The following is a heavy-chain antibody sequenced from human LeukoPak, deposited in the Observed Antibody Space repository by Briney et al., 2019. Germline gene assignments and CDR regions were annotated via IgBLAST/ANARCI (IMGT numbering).Heavy chain of an antibody. Sequence: SETLSLTCAVYGGSFSGYYWSWIRQPPGKGLEWIGEINHSGSTNYNPSLKSRVTISVDTSKNQFSLKLSSVTAADTAVYYCARGRRVVVVVAATRGQYYYDYGMDVWGQGTTVTVSS. D-gene: IGHD2-15*01. CDR2: INHSGST. CDR1: GGSFSGYY. CDR3: ARGRRVVVVVAATRGQYYYDYGMDV. V-gene: IGHV4-34*01. J-gene: IGHJ6*02.